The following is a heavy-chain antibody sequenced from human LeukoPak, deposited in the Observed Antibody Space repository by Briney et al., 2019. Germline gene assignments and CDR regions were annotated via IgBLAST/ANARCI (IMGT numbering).Heavy chain of an antibody. Sequence: SETLSLTCTVSGGSISSFYWSWIRQPPGKGLEWIGYIYYSGSTNYNPSLKSRVTISVDTSKNQFSLKLSSVTAADTAVYYCARYGDYVFDLWGQGTLVTVSS. V-gene: IGHV4-59*01. J-gene: IGHJ4*02. D-gene: IGHD4-17*01. CDR2: IYYSGST. CDR3: ARYGDYVFDL. CDR1: GGSISSFY.